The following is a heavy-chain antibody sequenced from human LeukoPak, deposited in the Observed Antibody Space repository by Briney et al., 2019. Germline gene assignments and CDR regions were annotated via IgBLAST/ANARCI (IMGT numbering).Heavy chain of an antibody. CDR1: GHSLINYG. CDR2: TSDYNGNR. Sequence: GASVKVSCKASGHSLINYGISWVRQAPGQGLEWMGWTSDYNGNRNIDYAQKFQGRVTMTTDTSTSTAYMELRSLRSDDTAVYYCARARYARSSTDAFDFWGQGTMVSVSS. D-gene: IGHD1-26*01. V-gene: IGHV1-18*01. CDR3: ARARYARSSTDAFDF. J-gene: IGHJ3*01.